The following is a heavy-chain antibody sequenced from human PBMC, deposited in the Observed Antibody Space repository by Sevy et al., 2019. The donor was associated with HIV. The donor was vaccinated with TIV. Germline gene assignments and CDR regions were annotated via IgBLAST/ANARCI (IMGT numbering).Heavy chain of an antibody. CDR3: AREGGYTDQGMDV. CDR1: GFTFSSYS. J-gene: IGHJ6*02. CDR2: IDSSSSNR. V-gene: IGHV3-48*01. D-gene: IGHD5-12*01. Sequence: GGSLRLSCAASGFTFSSYSMNWVRQAPGKGLERLSYIDSSSSNRYYAESVKCRFTVSRDNAKKSLYVQMNSLRGEDTAVYYCAREGGYTDQGMDVWGQGTTVTVSS.